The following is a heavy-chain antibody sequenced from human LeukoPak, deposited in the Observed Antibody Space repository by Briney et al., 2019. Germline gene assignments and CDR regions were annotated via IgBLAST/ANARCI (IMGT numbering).Heavy chain of an antibody. Sequence: GGSLRLSCAASGFKFSAYHMTWVRQAPGKGLEWVAMTEADGSGDNYADSVKGRFTISRDNSKNTLYLQMNSLRAEDTAVYYCAKDTYYDFIDAFDIWGQGTMVTASS. V-gene: IGHV3-7*03. CDR1: GFKFSAYH. J-gene: IGHJ3*02. D-gene: IGHD3-3*01. CDR3: AKDTYYDFIDAFDI. CDR2: TEADGSGD.